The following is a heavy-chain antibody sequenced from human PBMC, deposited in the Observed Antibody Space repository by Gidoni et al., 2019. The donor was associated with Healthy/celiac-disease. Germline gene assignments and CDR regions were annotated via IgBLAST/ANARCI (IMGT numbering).Heavy chain of an antibody. CDR3: ARAYYDILTGYSHDAFDI. J-gene: IGHJ3*02. CDR2: ISSSGSTI. Sequence: EVQLVESGGGLVQPGGSLRLSCAASGFTFSSSDMNWVRQAPGKGLEWGSYISSSGSTIYYADSVKGRFTISRDNAKNSLYLQMNSLRAEDTAVYYCARAYYDILTGYSHDAFDIWGQGTMVTVSS. CDR1: GFTFSSSD. D-gene: IGHD3-9*01. V-gene: IGHV3-48*03.